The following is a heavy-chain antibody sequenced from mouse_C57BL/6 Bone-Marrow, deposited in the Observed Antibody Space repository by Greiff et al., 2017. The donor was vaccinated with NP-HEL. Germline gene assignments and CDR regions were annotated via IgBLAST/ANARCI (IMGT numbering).Heavy chain of an antibody. CDR2: IYPGSGNT. CDR1: GYTFTDYY. D-gene: IGHD1-1*01. CDR3: ARSYYYYYIDY. Sequence: QVQLKESGAELVRPGASVKLSCKASGYTFTDYYINWVKQRPGQGLEWIARIYPGSGNTYYNEKFKGKATLTAEKSSSTAYMQLSSLTSEDSAVYFCARSYYYYYIDYWGQGTTLTVSS. J-gene: IGHJ2*01. V-gene: IGHV1-76*01.